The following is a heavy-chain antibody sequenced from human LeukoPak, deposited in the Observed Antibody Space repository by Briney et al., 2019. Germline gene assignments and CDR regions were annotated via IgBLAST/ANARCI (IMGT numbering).Heavy chain of an antibody. J-gene: IGHJ6*02. CDR2: MYYSGST. V-gene: IGHV4-59*12. Sequence: SETLSLTCTVSGASISGYYWNWIRQPPGKGLEWIGYMYYSGSTNYNPSLKSRVTISVDTSKNQFSLKLSSVTAADTAVYYCARVVPAAVYYYYYYGMDVWGQGTTVTVSS. D-gene: IGHD2-2*01. CDR3: ARVVPAAVYYYYYYGMDV. CDR1: GASISGYY.